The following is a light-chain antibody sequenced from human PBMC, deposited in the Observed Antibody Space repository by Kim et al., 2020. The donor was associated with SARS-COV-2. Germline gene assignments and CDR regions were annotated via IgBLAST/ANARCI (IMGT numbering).Light chain of an antibody. Sequence: EIVLTQSPGTLSLSPGERATLSCRASQRISSVYLAWYQQKPGRGPRLLFYGASSRATGIPDRFSGSGSGTDFTLTIGRLEPEDFAVYYCQQYGSAPYTFGQGKKLEI. V-gene: IGKV3-20*01. CDR2: GAS. CDR3: QQYGSAPYT. J-gene: IGKJ2*01. CDR1: QRISSVY.